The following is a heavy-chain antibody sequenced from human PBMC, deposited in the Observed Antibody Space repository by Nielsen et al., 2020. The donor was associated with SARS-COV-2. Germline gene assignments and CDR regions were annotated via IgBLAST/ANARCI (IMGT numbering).Heavy chain of an antibody. J-gene: IGHJ6*02. CDR1: GFIFSNYW. CDR2: IDRDGSEK. CDR3: ASEGVGYCSSTSCHRYYYGMDV. V-gene: IGHV3-7*03. D-gene: IGHD2-2*01. Sequence: GGSLRLSCVGSGFIFSNYWMNWVRQAPGKGLEWVANIDRDGSEKYYVDSLKGRFTISRDNAKNSLYLQMNSLRAEDTAVYYCASEGVGYCSSTSCHRYYYGMDVWGQGTTVTVSS.